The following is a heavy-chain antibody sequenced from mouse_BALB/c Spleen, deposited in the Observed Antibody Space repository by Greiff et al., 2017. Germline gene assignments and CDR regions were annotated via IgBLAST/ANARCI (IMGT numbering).Heavy chain of an antibody. Sequence: EVMLVESGGGLVQPGGSLRLSCATSGFTFTDYYMSWVRQPPGKALEWLGFIRNKANGYTTEYSASVKGRFTISRDNSQSILYLQMNTLRAEDSATYYCARAWIYYFDYWGQGTTLTVSS. CDR1: GFTFTDYY. J-gene: IGHJ2*01. V-gene: IGHV7-3*02. CDR3: ARAWIYYFDY. CDR2: IRNKANGYTT.